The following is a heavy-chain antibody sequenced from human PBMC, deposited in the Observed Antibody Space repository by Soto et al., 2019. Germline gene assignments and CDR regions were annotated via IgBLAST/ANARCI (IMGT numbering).Heavy chain of an antibody. Sequence: QVQLVESGGGVVQPGRSLRLSCATSGFTFNTFAMHWVRQAPGKGLEWLAVISYDGSHKCYADSVKGRIIISRDNSKHTLYLQMKALRGEDTAVYYCARDRADGLRSFDWLCLDYWGQGTLVTVSS. CDR3: ARDRADGLRSFDWLCLDY. CDR1: GFTFNTFA. V-gene: IGHV3-30-3*01. D-gene: IGHD3-9*01. CDR2: ISYDGSHK. J-gene: IGHJ4*02.